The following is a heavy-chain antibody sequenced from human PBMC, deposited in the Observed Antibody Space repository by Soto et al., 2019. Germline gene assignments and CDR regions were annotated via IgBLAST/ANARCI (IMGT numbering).Heavy chain of an antibody. J-gene: IGHJ6*02. V-gene: IGHV1-69*13. CDR1: GGTFSSYA. CDR2: IIPIFGTA. CDR3: ARSGTQHIVVVTAIHSYGMDV. D-gene: IGHD2-21*02. Sequence: SVKVSCKASGGTFSSYAISWVRQAPGQGLEWMGGIIPIFGTANYAQKFQGRVTITADESTSTAYMELSSLRSEDTAVYYCARSGTQHIVVVTAIHSYGMDVWGQGTTVTVSS.